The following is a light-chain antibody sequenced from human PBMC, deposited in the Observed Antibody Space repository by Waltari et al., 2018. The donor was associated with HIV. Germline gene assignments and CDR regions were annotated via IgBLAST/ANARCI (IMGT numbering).Light chain of an antibody. Sequence: QSALTQPASVSGSPGQSITISCTGTNSDIGKYNLVSWYQQHPGRVPKVLIFEVTTRPSGISHRFSGSKSDNTASLTISGLQAEDEADYYCSSYATSNTYVFGTGTSVTVL. V-gene: IGLV2-23*02. CDR2: EVT. CDR3: SSYATSNTYV. CDR1: NSDIGKYNL. J-gene: IGLJ1*01.